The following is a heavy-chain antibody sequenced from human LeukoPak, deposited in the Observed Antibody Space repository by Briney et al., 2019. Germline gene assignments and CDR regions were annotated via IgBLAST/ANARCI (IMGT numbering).Heavy chain of an antibody. V-gene: IGHV4-39*07. J-gene: IGHJ6*03. CDR1: GGSISSSSYY. D-gene: IGHD3-10*01. CDR3: AQNYYYGSGSYYNYYYYYMDV. CDR2: IYYSGST. Sequence: SETLSLTCTVSGGSISSSSYYWGWIRQPPGKGLEWIGSIYYSGSTYYNPSLKSRVTISVDTSKNQFSLKLSSVTAADTAVYYCAQNYYYGSGSYYNYYYYYMDVWGKGTTVTISS.